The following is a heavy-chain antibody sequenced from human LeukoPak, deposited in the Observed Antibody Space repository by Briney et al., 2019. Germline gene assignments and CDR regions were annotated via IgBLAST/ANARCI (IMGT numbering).Heavy chain of an antibody. Sequence: PGGSLRLSCAASGFTFSSYGMHWVRQAPGKGLEWVAVIWYDGSNKYYADSVKGRFTISRDNSKNTLYLQMNSLRAEDTAVYYCARDRGPTYDSSDYWGQGTLVTVSS. CDR3: ARDRGPTYDSSDY. V-gene: IGHV3-33*01. D-gene: IGHD3-22*01. J-gene: IGHJ4*02. CDR2: IWYDGSNK. CDR1: GFTFSSYG.